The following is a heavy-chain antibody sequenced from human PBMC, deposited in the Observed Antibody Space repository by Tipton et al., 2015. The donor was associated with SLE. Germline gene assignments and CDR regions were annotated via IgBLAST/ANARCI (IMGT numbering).Heavy chain of an antibody. CDR3: ARAGGCSSTSCYIGWFDP. CDR1: GGSFSGYY. CDR2: ISYSGST. Sequence: TLSLTCAVYGGSFSGYYWSWIRQPPGKGLEWIGEISYSGSTNYNPSLKSRVTISADTSKNQFSLKLSPVTAEDTAVDYCARAGGCSSTSCYIGWFDPWGQGTLVTVSS. D-gene: IGHD2-2*02. J-gene: IGHJ5*02. V-gene: IGHV4-34*01.